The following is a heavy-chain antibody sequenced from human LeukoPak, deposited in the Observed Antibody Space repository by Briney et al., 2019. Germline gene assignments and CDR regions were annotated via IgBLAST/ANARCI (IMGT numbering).Heavy chain of an antibody. CDR1: GGSISSGDYY. J-gene: IGHJ5*02. Sequence: SETLSLTCTVSGGSISSGDYYWSWIRQPPGKGLEWIGYIYYSGSTNYNPSLKSRVTISVDTSKNQFSLKLSSVTAADTAVYYCARVWGGYCSSTSCLKFDPWGQGTLVTVSS. CDR3: ARVWGGYCSSTSCLKFDP. V-gene: IGHV4-61*08. D-gene: IGHD2-2*01. CDR2: IYYSGST.